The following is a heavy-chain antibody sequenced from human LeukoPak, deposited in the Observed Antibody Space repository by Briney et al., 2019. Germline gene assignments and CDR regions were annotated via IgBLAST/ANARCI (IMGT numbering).Heavy chain of an antibody. CDR2: ISYDGSNK. CDR1: GFTFSNYG. V-gene: IGHV3-30*03. CDR3: ARVKLGITGTTTDY. D-gene: IGHD1-7*01. Sequence: GGSLRLSCAASGFTFSNYGLHWVRQAPGKGLEWVALISYDGSNKNYADSVKGRFTISRDNSKNTLYLQMNSLRAEDTAVYYCARVKLGITGTTTDYWGQGTLVTVSS. J-gene: IGHJ4*02.